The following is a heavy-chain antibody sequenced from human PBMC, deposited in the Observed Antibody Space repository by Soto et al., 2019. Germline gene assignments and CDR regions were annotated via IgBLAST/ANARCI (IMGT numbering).Heavy chain of an antibody. CDR2: ISSSGTGI. Sequence: QVQLVESGGGLVKPGGSLRLSCAASGFTFSDYYMTWIRQAPRKGLDWVAYISSSGTGIYYADSVKGRFTISRDNAKNSLYLQMSSLRAEDTAVYYCARAYSDAFDIWGQGTMVTVSS. V-gene: IGHV3-11*01. D-gene: IGHD2-15*01. CDR1: GFTFSDYY. J-gene: IGHJ3*02. CDR3: ARAYSDAFDI.